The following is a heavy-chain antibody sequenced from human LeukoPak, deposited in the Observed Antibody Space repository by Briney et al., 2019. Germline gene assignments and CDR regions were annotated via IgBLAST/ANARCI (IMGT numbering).Heavy chain of an antibody. D-gene: IGHD3-9*01. CDR1: GYTFTGYY. Sequence: RASVKVSCKASGYTFTGYYMHWVRQAPGQGLEWMGWINPNSGGTNYAQKFQGRVTMTRDTSISTAYMELSRLRSDDTAVYYCARGLVVVDILTGLDYYYGMDVWGQGTTVTVSS. CDR3: ARGLVVVDILTGLDYYYGMDV. CDR2: INPNSGGT. V-gene: IGHV1-2*02. J-gene: IGHJ6*02.